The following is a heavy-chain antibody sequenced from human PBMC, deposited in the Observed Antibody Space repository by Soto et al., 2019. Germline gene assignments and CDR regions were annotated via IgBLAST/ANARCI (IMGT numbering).Heavy chain of an antibody. V-gene: IGHV3-30*18. J-gene: IGHJ4*02. D-gene: IGHD3-16*01. Sequence: QVQLVESGGGVVQPGRSLRLSCAASGFTFSSYGMHCVRQAPGKGLEWVAVISYDGSNKYYADSVKGRFTIYRDNSKNTRYLQINSLRAADTAVYYCAKEGLGPYYFDHWGQGTMVAVSS. CDR3: AKEGLGPYYFDH. CDR1: GFTFSSYG. CDR2: ISYDGSNK.